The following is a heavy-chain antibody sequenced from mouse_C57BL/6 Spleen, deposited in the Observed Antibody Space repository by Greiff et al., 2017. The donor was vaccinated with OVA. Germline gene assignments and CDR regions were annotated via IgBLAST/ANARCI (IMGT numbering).Heavy chain of an antibody. CDR2: INSDGGST. V-gene: IGHV5-2*01. D-gene: IGHD1-1*01. Sequence: EVQLVESGGGLVQPGESLKLSCESNEYEFPSHDMSWVRKTPEKRLELVAAINSDGGSTYYPDTMERRFIISRDNTKKTLYLQMSSLRSEDTALYYCARRGITTVPYWYFDVWGTGTTVTVSS. J-gene: IGHJ1*03. CDR1: EYEFPSHD. CDR3: ARRGITTVPYWYFDV.